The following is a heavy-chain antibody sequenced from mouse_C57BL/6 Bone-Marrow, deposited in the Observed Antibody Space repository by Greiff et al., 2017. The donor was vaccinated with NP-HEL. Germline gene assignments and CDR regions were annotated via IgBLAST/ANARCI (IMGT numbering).Heavy chain of an antibody. J-gene: IGHJ2*01. D-gene: IGHD3-2*02. CDR3: ARGSSGYPDY. CDR1: GYTFTSYW. CDR2: IDPSDSET. Sequence: QVQLKQPGAELVRPGSSVKLSCKASGYTFTSYWMHWVKQRPIQGLEWIGNIDPSDSETHYNQKFKDKATLTVDKSSSTAYMQLSSLTSEDSAVYYCARGSSGYPDYWGQGTTLTVSS. V-gene: IGHV1-52*01.